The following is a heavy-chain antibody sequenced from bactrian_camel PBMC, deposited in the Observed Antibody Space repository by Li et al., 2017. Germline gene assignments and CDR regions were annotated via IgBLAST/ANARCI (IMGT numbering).Heavy chain of an antibody. CDR1: GFTFNNYW. J-gene: IGHJ4*01. CDR2: IDSDGTST. D-gene: IGHD6*01. CDR3: AAVLWYGTTCPEIRDSYGY. V-gene: IGHV3S6*01. Sequence: HVQLVESGGALVQPGGSLRLSCAASGFTFNNYWMYWVRQASGKGLEWVASIDSDGTSTSYVASVKGRVTISRDNALYLQMNSLKPEDTAMYYCAAVLWYGTTCPEIRDSYGYWGQGTQVTVS.